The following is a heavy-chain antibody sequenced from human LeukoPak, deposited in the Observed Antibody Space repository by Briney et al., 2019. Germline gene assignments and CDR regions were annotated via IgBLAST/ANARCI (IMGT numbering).Heavy chain of an antibody. D-gene: IGHD1-26*01. CDR2: ISWNGGST. CDR3: TKSQELPSPLSPLDY. CDR1: GFTFGDYG. V-gene: IGHV3-20*04. J-gene: IGHJ4*02. Sequence: PGGSLRLSCAASGFTFGDYGMNWVRQAPGKGLEWVSGISWNGGSTGYADSVKGRFTISRDNAKKSLYLQMNSLRAEDTALYYCTKSQELPSPLSPLDYWGQGTLVTVSS.